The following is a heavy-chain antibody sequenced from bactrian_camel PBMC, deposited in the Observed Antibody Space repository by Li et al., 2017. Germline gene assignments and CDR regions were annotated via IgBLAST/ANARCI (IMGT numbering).Heavy chain of an antibody. Sequence: VQLVESGGGLVQPGGSLRLSCAASGTTFSNNWMHWVRQAPGKGLEWVSSIGPCDGSTSSADSVKGRFTISRDNTKNMLYLQMNSLKPEDTAVYYCATGPSSLVVAADFGYWGQGTQVTVS. CDR2: IGPCDGST. D-gene: IGHD6*01. J-gene: IGHJ6*01. CDR1: GTTFSNNW. V-gene: IGHV3-2*01. CDR3: ATGPSSLVVAADFGY.